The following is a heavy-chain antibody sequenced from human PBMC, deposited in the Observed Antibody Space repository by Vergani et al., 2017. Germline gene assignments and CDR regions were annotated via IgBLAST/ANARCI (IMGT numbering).Heavy chain of an antibody. CDR1: GFTFQAFA. J-gene: IGHJ2*01. Sequence: VEAGGGLVQPGGSLRLSCTASGFTFQAFAFHWVRQVSGRGLEWVSGIDRNYGVKNGNSFEGRFSISIDNAKKAVFLQMNNLRHEDTALYFCVKDNDYDADGPFDLWGRGTLVTVSS. D-gene: IGHD3-16*01. V-gene: IGHV3-9*01. CDR2: IDRNYGVK. CDR3: VKDNDYDADGPFDL.